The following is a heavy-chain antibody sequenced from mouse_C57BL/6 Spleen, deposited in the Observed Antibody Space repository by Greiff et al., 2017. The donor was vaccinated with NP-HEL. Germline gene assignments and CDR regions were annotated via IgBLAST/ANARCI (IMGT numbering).Heavy chain of an antibody. Sequence: EVMLVESGGGLVKPGGSLKLSCAASGFTFSSYAMSWVRQTPEKRLEWVATISDGGSYTYYPDNVKGRFTISRDNAKNNLYLQMSHLKSEDTAMYYCARDRGYYSNWYFDVWGTGTTVTVSS. D-gene: IGHD2-5*01. CDR2: ISDGGSYT. CDR3: ARDRGYYSNWYFDV. CDR1: GFTFSSYA. V-gene: IGHV5-4*01. J-gene: IGHJ1*03.